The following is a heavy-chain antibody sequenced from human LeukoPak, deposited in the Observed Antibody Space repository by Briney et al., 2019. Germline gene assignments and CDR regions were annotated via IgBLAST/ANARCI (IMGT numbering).Heavy chain of an antibody. D-gene: IGHD4-23*01. CDR2: ISNTGIT. CDR1: GGSISSYF. J-gene: IGHJ4*02. CDR3: AKASVTTAVLFDS. Sequence: PSETLSLTCTVSGGSISSYFWSWIRQPPGQRLQWIGYISNTGITKYNPSLKSRVTISADTSKNQFSLILNSVTTADTAVYYCAKASVTTAVLFDSWGQGTLVAVSS. V-gene: IGHV4-59*01.